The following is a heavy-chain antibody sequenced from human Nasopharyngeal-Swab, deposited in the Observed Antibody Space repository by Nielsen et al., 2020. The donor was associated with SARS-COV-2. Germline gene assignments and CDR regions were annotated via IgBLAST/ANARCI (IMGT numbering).Heavy chain of an antibody. CDR3: TTMFREDY. J-gene: IGHJ4*02. CDR2: ISSSSSYI. Sequence: GESLKISCAASGFTFSSYSMNWVRQAPGKGLEWVSSISSSSSYIYYADSVKGRFTISRDNAKNSLYLQMNSLKTEDTAVYYCTTMFREDYWGQGTLVTVSS. CDR1: GFTFSSYS. D-gene: IGHD3-10*02. V-gene: IGHV3-21*03.